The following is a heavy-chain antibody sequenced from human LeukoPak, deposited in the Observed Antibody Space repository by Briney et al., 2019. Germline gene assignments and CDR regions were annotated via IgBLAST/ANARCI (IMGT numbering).Heavy chain of an antibody. CDR3: ARGPQSYYDILTGLSF. V-gene: IGHV4-4*07. CDR1: GGSISSYY. CDR2: IYTSGST. Sequence: SETLSLTCTVSGGSISSYYWSWIRQPAGKGLEWIGRIYTSGSTNYNPSLKSRVTISGDTSKKQFSLKLSSVTAADTAVYYCARGPQSYYDILTGLSFWGQGTLVTVSS. J-gene: IGHJ4*02. D-gene: IGHD3-9*01.